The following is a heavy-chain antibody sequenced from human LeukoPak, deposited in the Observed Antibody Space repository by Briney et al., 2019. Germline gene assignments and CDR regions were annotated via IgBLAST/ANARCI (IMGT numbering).Heavy chain of an antibody. CDR2: IGSNGGST. J-gene: IGHJ4*02. D-gene: IGHD3-22*01. CDR1: GGSISSYY. Sequence: ETLSLTCTVSGGSISSYYWSWVRQAPGKGLEYVSAIGSNGGSTYYANSVKGRFTISRDNSKNTLYLQMGSLRAEDMAVYYCAREGGDDYYDSSGYYTAYDYWGQGTLVTVSS. V-gene: IGHV3-64*01. CDR3: AREGGDDYYDSSGYYTAYDY.